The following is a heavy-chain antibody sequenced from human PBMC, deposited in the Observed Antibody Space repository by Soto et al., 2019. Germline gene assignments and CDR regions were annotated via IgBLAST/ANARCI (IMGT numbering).Heavy chain of an antibody. CDR2: ISSSSSYI. CDR1: GFTFSSYS. CDR3: ARAYDILPPPDY. Sequence: GGSLRLSCAASGFTFSSYSMNWVRQAPGKGLEWVSSISSSSSYIYYADSVKGRFTISRDNAKNSLYLQMNSLRAEDTAVYYCARAYDILPPPDYWGQGTLVTVSS. D-gene: IGHD3-9*01. V-gene: IGHV3-21*01. J-gene: IGHJ4*02.